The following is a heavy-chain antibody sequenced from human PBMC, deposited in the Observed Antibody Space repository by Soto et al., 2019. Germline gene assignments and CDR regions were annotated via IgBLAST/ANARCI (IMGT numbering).Heavy chain of an antibody. D-gene: IGHD2-15*01. J-gene: IGHJ4*02. V-gene: IGHV3-48*01. CDR1: GFTFSSYS. Sequence: GGSLRLSCAASGFTFSSYSMNWVRQAPGKGLEWVSYISSSSSTIYYADSVKGRFTISRDNAKNSLYLQMNSLRAEDTAVYYCAREALNSLYCSGGSCYCDYWGQGTLVTVSS. CDR2: ISSSSSTI. CDR3: AREALNSLYCSGGSCYCDY.